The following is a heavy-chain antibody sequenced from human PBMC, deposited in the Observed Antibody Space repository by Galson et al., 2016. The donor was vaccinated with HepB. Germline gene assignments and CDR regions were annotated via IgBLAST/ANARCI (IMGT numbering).Heavy chain of an antibody. D-gene: IGHD3-22*01. J-gene: IGHJ4*02. CDR2: IYWDDDK. Sequence: PALVTPTQTLTLTCNFSGFSLSTSGEGVGWIRQPPGKALEWLALIYWDDDKRYSPSLKSRLTITKDTSKNQVVLTMTNMDPVDTATYNCAPINTYYYDNSGYSFDYWGQGTLVTVSS. CDR1: GFSLSTSGEG. CDR3: APINTYYYDNSGYSFDY. V-gene: IGHV2-5*02.